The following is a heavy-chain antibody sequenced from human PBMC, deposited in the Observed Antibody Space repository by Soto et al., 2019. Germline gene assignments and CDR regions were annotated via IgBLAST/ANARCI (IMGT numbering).Heavy chain of an antibody. CDR2: MNPNSGNT. CDR3: AREYSSGWSND. J-gene: IGHJ4*02. V-gene: IGHV1-8*01. D-gene: IGHD6-19*01. CDR1: GYTFTSYD. Sequence: QVQLVQAGAEVKKPGASVKVSCKASGYTFTSYDINRVRQATGQGLEWMGWMNPNSGNTGYAQKCKGRVAMTRNTSISTAYMVLSSLGSEDTAVYYCAREYSSGWSNDWGQGTLVTVSS.